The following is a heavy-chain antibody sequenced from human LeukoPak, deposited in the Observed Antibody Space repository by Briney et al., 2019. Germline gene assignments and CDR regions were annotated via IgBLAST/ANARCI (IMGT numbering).Heavy chain of an antibody. CDR3: ARVPYCSNGICYIHYYCDY. CDR2: INPSGGST. Sequence: ASVKVSCKASGYTFTNYYMHWVRQAPGQGLEWMGVINPSGGSTTYAQKFQGRVTMTRDTSTSTVYMELSSLRSEDTAVYYCARVPYCSNGICYIHYYCDYWGQGTLVTVSS. CDR1: GYTFTNYY. J-gene: IGHJ4*02. D-gene: IGHD2-8*01. V-gene: IGHV1-46*01.